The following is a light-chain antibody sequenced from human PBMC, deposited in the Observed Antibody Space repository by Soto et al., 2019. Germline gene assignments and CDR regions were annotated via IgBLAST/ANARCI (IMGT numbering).Light chain of an antibody. CDR2: GAS. CDR3: QQRSNWPLIT. J-gene: IGKJ5*01. CDR1: QSVSSN. V-gene: IGKV3-15*01. Sequence: EIAITPSPATLSVSPGERATLPCRASQSVSSNLAWYQQKPGQAPRLLIFGASTRATGIPARFSGSGSGTEFTLTISSLEPEDFAVYYCQQRSNWPLITFGQGTRLEIK.